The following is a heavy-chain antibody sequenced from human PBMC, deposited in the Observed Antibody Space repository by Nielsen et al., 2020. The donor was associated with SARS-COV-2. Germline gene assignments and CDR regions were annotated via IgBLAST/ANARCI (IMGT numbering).Heavy chain of an antibody. V-gene: IGHV3-11*01. CDR1: GFTFSDYY. CDR2: ISSSGSTI. CDR3: ATLGGLGELSLYHDYYYGMDV. D-gene: IGHD3-16*02. Sequence: GESLKISCAASGFTFSDYYMSWIRQAPGKGLEWVSYISSSGSTIYYADSVKGRFTISRDNAKNSLYLQMNSLRAEDTALYYCATLGGLGELSLYHDYYYGMDVWGQGTTVTVSS. J-gene: IGHJ6*02.